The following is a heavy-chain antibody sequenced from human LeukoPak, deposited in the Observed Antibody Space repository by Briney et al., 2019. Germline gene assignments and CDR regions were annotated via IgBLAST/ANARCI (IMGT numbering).Heavy chain of an antibody. CDR3: ARLGKVGALGPFDY. J-gene: IGHJ4*02. CDR2: IYYSGST. D-gene: IGHD1-26*01. V-gene: IGHV4-39*01. CDR1: GGSISSSSYY. Sequence: SETLSLTCTVSGGSISSSSYYWGWIRQPPGKGLEWIGSIYYSGSTYYNPSLKSRVTISVDTSKNQFSLKLSSVTAADTAVYYCARLGKVGALGPFDYWGQGTLVTVSS.